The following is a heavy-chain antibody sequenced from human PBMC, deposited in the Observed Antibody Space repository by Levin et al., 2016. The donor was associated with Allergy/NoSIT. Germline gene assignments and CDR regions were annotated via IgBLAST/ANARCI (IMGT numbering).Heavy chain of an antibody. Sequence: GGSLRLSCAASGFTFTNYWMTWVRQALGKGLEWVANIKPDGRQEYYVDSVKGRFTISRDNAKNSLYLQLNSLRVDDTAIYYCVRDARGDVDSPYNWFGPWGQGTLVTVSS. J-gene: IGHJ5*02. CDR2: IKPDGRQE. CDR1: GFTFTNYW. CDR3: VRDARGDVDSPYNWFGP. V-gene: IGHV3-7*01. D-gene: IGHD3-10*01.